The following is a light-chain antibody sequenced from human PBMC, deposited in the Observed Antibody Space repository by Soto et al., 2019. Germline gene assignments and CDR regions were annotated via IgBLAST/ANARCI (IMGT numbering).Light chain of an antibody. V-gene: IGLV2-8*01. CDR2: EVS. CDR1: SSDVGGYNY. Sequence: QSALTQPPSASGSPGQSVTISCTGTSSDVGGYNYVSWYQQHPGKAPKLILYEVSKRPSGVPDRFYGSKSGNTASLTVSGIKAEDEADYYCSSYAGSNNVVFGGGTKLNVL. CDR3: SSYAGSNNVV. J-gene: IGLJ2*01.